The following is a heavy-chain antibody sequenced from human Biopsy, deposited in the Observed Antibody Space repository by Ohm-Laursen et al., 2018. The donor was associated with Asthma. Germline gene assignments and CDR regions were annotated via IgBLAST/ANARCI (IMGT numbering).Heavy chain of an antibody. CDR2: IYYSGTT. CDR1: GGSISSDY. J-gene: IGHJ4*02. CDR3: ARGIARETGLFDHFDN. D-gene: IGHD2-21*01. Sequence: SDTLSLTCTVSGGSISSDYWSWIRQPPGKGLEWIGHIYYSGTTKYHPSLKSRVTISVDTSKNQFSLKLRSVTAADAAVYYCARGIARETGLFDHFDNWGQGTLVTVSS. V-gene: IGHV4-59*07.